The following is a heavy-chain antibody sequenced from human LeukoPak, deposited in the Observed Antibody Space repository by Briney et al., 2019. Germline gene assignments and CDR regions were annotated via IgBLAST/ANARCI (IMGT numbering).Heavy chain of an antibody. CDR3: ARVLAARQDY. CDR2: IYSGGST. Sequence: PGGSLRLSCAASGFTVSSNYMSWVRQAPGKGLEWVSVIYSGGSTYYADSVKGRFTISRDNSKNTLYLQMNSLRTEDTAVYYCARVLAARQDYWGQGTLVTVSS. V-gene: IGHV3-66*02. CDR1: GFTVSSNY. J-gene: IGHJ4*02. D-gene: IGHD6-6*01.